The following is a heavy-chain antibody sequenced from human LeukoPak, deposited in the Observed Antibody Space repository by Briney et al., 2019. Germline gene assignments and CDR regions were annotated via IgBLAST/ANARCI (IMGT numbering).Heavy chain of an antibody. CDR2: IIPIFGTA. CDR3: ASEPAAIPYNWFDP. J-gene: IGHJ5*02. D-gene: IGHD2-2*01. CDR1: GGTFSIYA. Sequence: SVKLSLTASGGTFSIYAISWVRQAPGQGLEWMGGIIPIFGTASYAQKLQGRVTNTADESTSTAYMELSSLRSEDTAVCYCASEPAAIPYNWFDPWGQGTLVTVSS. V-gene: IGHV1-69*01.